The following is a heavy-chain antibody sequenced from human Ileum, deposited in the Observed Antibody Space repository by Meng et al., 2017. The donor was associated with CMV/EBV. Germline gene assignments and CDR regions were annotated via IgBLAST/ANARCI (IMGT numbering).Heavy chain of an antibody. D-gene: IGHD1-1*01. CDR1: GDSVSSNSAT. CDR2: TYYRSKWYN. CDR3: ARIAWNVAAF. J-gene: IGHJ4*02. V-gene: IGHV6-1*01. Sequence: QIHLQQSGPGLVKPSQTLSLTCDISGDSVSSNSATWNWIRQSPSRGLEWLGRTYYRSKWYNDCAASVESRITINPDTSKNQFSLQLNSVTPDDTAVYYCARIAWNVAAFWGQGTLVTVSS.